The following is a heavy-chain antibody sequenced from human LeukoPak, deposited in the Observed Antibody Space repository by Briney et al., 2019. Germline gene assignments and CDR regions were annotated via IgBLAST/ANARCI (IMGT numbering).Heavy chain of an antibody. CDR3: ARDSATNGGYFDY. CDR1: GGSISSYY. J-gene: IGHJ4*02. Sequence: SETLSLTCTVSGGSISSYYWSWIRQPPGKGLEWIGYIYYSGSTNYNPSLKSRVTLSVDTSKNQFSLKLSSVTAADTAVYYCARDSATNGGYFDYWGQGTLVTVSS. V-gene: IGHV4-59*13. D-gene: IGHD2-8*01. CDR2: IYYSGST.